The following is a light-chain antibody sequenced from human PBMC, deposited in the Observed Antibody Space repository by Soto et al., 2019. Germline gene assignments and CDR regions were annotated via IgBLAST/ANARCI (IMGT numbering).Light chain of an antibody. V-gene: IGLV2-8*01. CDR2: EVI. Sequence: QSVLTQPPSASGSPGQSVTISCTGTSSDIGGYDYVSWYQQHPGKSPKLIIYEVIKRPSGVPDRFSGSKSGNTASLTVSGLQAEDEADYYCSSYAGSNNLVFAGGTKLTVL. J-gene: IGLJ3*02. CDR3: SSYAGSNNLV. CDR1: SSDIGGYDY.